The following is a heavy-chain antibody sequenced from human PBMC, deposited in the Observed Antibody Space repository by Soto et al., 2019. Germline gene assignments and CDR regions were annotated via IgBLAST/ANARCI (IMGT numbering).Heavy chain of an antibody. CDR3: ARDARFGELLGLDY. J-gene: IGHJ4*02. D-gene: IGHD3-10*01. Sequence: SETLSLTCAVSGGSISSGGYSWSWIRQPPGKGLEWIGYIYHSGSTYYNPSLKSRVTISVDRSKNQFSLKLSSVTAADTAVYYCARDARFGELLGLDYWGQGTLVTVSS. CDR1: GGSISSGGYS. CDR2: IYHSGST. V-gene: IGHV4-30-2*01.